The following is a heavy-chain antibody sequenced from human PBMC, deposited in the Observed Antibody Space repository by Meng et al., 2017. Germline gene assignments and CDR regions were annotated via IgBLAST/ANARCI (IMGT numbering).Heavy chain of an antibody. D-gene: IGHD3-10*02. J-gene: IGHJ4*02. Sequence: QLQQSGSGLMKPSQTLSLTCAISGDTVSSDSAAWNWIRQSPSRGLEWLGRTYYRSKWYNDFAVSVKSRIIINPDTSKNHFSLQLNSVTPEDTAVYYCASGWSMFQTWGQGTLVTVSS. CDR3: ASGWSMFQT. CDR2: TYYRSKWYN. CDR1: GDTVSSDSAA. V-gene: IGHV6-1*01.